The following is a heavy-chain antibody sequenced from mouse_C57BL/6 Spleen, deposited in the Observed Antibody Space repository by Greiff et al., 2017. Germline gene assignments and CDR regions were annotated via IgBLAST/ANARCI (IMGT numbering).Heavy chain of an antibody. Sequence: DVMLVESGEGLVQPGGSLKLSCAASGFTFSSYAMSWVRQTPEKRLAWVAYISSGGDYIYYADTVKGRFTISRDNARNTLYLQMSSLKSEDTAMYYCTRGTIVTTNYYAMDYWGQGTSVTVSS. J-gene: IGHJ4*01. CDR1: GFTFSSYA. CDR3: TRGTIVTTNYYAMDY. D-gene: IGHD2-5*01. CDR2: ISSGGDYI. V-gene: IGHV5-9-1*02.